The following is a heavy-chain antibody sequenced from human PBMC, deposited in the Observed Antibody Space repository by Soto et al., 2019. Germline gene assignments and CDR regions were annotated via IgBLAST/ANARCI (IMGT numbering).Heavy chain of an antibody. CDR3: ARAPLAPWYFDY. CDR2: ISSSGSTI. J-gene: IGHJ4*02. V-gene: IGHV3-11*01. CDR1: GFTFSDYY. D-gene: IGHD3-16*01. Sequence: GGSLRLSCAASGFTFSDYYMSWIRQAPGKGLGWVSYISSSGSTIYYADSVKGRFTISRDNAKNSLYLQMNSLRAEDTAVYYCARAPLAPWYFDYWGQGTLVTVSS.